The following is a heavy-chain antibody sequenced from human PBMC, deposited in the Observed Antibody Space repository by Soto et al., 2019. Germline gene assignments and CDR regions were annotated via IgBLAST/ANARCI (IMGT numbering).Heavy chain of an antibody. Sequence: ASVKVSCKASGYTFTSYGISWVRQAPGQGLEWMGWISAYNGNTNYAQKLQGRVTMTTDTSTSTAYMELRSLRSDDTAVYYCARDDGSSWASYYYYGMDVWGQGTTVTVSS. D-gene: IGHD6-13*01. V-gene: IGHV1-18*04. CDR1: GYTFTSYG. CDR3: ARDDGSSWASYYYYGMDV. J-gene: IGHJ6*02. CDR2: ISAYNGNT.